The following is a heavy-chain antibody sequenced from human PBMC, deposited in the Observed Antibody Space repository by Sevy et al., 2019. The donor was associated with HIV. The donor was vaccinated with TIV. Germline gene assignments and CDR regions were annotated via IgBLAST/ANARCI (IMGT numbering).Heavy chain of an antibody. D-gene: IGHD3-10*01. J-gene: IGHJ4*02. CDR1: GFTFSSYA. V-gene: IGHV3-30-3*01. CDR2: ISYDGSNK. CDR3: ARAGGWITMVRGVFDY. Sequence: GGSLRLSCAASGFTFSSYAMHWVRQAPGKGLEWVVVISYDGSNKYYADSVKGRFTISRDNSKNTLYLQMNSLRAEDTAVYYCARAGGWITMVRGVFDYWGQGTLVTVSS.